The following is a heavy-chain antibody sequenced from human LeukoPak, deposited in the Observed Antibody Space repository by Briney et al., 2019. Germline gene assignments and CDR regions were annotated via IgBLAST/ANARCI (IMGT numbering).Heavy chain of an antibody. D-gene: IGHD6-19*01. J-gene: IGHJ5*01. Sequence: GGSLRLSCAASGFTFDDYAMHWVRQVPGKGLEWVAGISWESGYISYADSVKGRFTISRDNVDNVVHLQMSSLRNEDTAFYYCARVAVAGPTGWFDSWGQGTLVTVSS. CDR2: ISWESGYI. CDR1: GFTFDDYA. CDR3: ARVAVAGPTGWFDS. V-gene: IGHV3-9*01.